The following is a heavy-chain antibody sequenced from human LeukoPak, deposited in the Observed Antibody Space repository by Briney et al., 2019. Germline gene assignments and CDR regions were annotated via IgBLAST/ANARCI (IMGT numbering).Heavy chain of an antibody. J-gene: IGHJ6*03. V-gene: IGHV3-48*03. CDR1: GFTFSSYE. D-gene: IGHD6-13*01. CDR3: ARLTAAGMDYYMDV. Sequence: GGSLRLSCAASGFTFSSYEMNWVRQAPGKGLEWVSYIGSSGATIYYARSVKGRFTVSRDNAMNSLHLQMNSLRAEDTAIYYCARLTAAGMDYYMDVWGKGTTVTVSS. CDR2: IGSSGATI.